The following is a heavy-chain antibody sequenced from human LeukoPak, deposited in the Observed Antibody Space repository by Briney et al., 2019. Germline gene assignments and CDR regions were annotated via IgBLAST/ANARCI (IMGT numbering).Heavy chain of an antibody. CDR1: GFTFSSYS. J-gene: IGHJ4*02. CDR3: ARGEDTAMDPLDY. Sequence: GGSLRLSCGASGFTFSSYSMNWVRQAPGKGLEWVSYISSSSSTIYYADSVKGRFTISRDNAKNSLYLQMNSLRAEDTAVYYCARGEDTAMDPLDYWGQGTLVTVSS. CDR2: ISSSSSTI. V-gene: IGHV3-48*01. D-gene: IGHD5-18*01.